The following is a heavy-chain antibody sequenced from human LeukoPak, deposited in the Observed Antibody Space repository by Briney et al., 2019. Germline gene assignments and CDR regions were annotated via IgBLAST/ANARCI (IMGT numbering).Heavy chain of an antibody. CDR2: ISSSSSTI. CDR1: GFTFSSYT. Sequence: PGGSLRLSCAASGFTFSSYTINWVRQAPGKGLEWVSYISSSSSTIYYADSVKGRFTISRDNAKNTVYLEMNSLSVEDTATYYCIRDFRSADLWGQGTLVTVTS. J-gene: IGHJ5*02. V-gene: IGHV3-48*04. CDR3: IRDFRSADL.